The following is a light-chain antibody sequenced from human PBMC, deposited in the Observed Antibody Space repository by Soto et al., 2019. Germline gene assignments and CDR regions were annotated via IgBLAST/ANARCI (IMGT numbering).Light chain of an antibody. Sequence: EIVMTQSPATLSVSPGERATLSCMASQSVSSNLAWYQHQPGQPPRLLIYGASTSATGIPPRFSGSGSGTAFTLTISILQSECFAVYYCQQYNRLLGTFGPGTKVDI. CDR3: QQYNRLLGT. V-gene: IGKV3-15*01. J-gene: IGKJ3*01. CDR1: QSVSSN. CDR2: GAS.